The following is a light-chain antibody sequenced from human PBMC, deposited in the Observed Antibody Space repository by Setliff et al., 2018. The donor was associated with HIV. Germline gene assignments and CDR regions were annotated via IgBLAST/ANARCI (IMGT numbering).Light chain of an antibody. CDR2: DVS. Sequence: QSALTQPASVSGSPGQSITISCTGTSSDVGGYNYVSWYQQHPGKAPKLMISDVSNRPSGVSNRFSGSRSANTASLTISGLQAEDEADYYCSSYTSSIPLYVFGTGTKVT. CDR3: SSYTSSIPLYV. CDR1: SSDVGGYNY. J-gene: IGLJ1*01. V-gene: IGLV2-14*03.